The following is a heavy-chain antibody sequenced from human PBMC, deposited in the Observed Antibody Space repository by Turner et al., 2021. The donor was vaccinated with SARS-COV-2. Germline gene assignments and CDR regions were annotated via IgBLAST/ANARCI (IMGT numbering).Heavy chain of an antibody. CDR2: ISYSSSTT. J-gene: IGHJ4*02. V-gene: IGHV3-48*01. Sequence: EVQLVESGGGLVQPGGSLRLSCAASGFIFSSYSMNWVRQAPGKGLAWVSYISYSSSTTYYADSVKGRFTISRDNAKNSLYLQMKSLRAEDTAVYYCVRDWDYWGQGTLVIVSS. CDR1: GFIFSSYS. CDR3: VRDWDY.